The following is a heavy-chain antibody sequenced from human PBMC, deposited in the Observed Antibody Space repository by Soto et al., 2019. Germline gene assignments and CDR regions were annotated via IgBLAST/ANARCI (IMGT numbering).Heavy chain of an antibody. CDR3: ALTRRSSLLEVAGPGFEY. V-gene: IGHV3-30*03. J-gene: IGHJ4*02. D-gene: IGHD6-19*01. CDR2: WSSEGSEE. Sequence: PRGSLRLSCAASGFNFGVFGMHWGRQAPGKGLEWLSVWSSEGSEEYYADSVRGRFTISRDNSKNTLFLQMDSLRVDDTGVYYCALTRRSSLLEVAGPGFEYWGQGTLVTVSS. CDR1: GFNFGVFG.